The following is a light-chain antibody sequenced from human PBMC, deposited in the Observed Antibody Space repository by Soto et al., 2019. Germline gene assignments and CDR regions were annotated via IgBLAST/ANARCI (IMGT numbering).Light chain of an antibody. J-gene: IGKJ4*01. V-gene: IGKV3-15*01. CDR2: AAS. Sequence: EIVMTQSPATLSVSPGERATLSCRASESVGSTLAWYQQKPGQTPRLLIYAASTRATGVPARFSGSGSGTEFTLNISSLQSEDFAVYYCQQYINWPVTFGGGTKVEIK. CDR3: QQYINWPVT. CDR1: ESVGST.